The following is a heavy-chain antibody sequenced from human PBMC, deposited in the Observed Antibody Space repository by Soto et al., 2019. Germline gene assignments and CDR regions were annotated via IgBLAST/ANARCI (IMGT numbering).Heavy chain of an antibody. V-gene: IGHV4-31*03. D-gene: IGHD5-12*01. Sequence: SETLSLTCTVSGGSISSGGYYWSWIRQHPGKGLEWIGYIYYSGSTYYNPSLKSRVTISVDTSKNQFSLKLSSVTAADTAVYYCARSLSGYDYANNWFDPWGQGTLVTVSS. CDR3: ARSLSGYDYANNWFDP. J-gene: IGHJ5*02. CDR2: IYYSGST. CDR1: GGSISSGGYY.